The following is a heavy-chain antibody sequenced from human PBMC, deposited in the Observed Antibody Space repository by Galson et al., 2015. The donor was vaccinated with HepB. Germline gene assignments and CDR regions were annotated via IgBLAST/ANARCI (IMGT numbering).Heavy chain of an antibody. D-gene: IGHD2-2*01. J-gene: IGHJ3*02. V-gene: IGHV1-18*01. CDR2: ISAYNGNT. CDR1: GYTFTSYG. Sequence: SVKVSCKASGYTFTSYGISWVRQAPGQGLEWMGWISAYNGNTNYAQKLQGWVTMTRDTSINTAYMDLSRLTSDDTAVYYCARGGVVLPPAKRAYDIWGQGTMVTVPS. CDR3: ARGGVVLPPAKRAYDI.